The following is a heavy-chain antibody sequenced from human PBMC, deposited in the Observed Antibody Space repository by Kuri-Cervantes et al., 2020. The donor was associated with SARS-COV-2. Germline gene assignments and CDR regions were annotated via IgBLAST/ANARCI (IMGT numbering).Heavy chain of an antibody. Sequence: GGSLRLSCAASGFTFSAYGMHWVRQAPGKGLELVTSMRYDGSTEYYTDSVKGRLTISRDTSKNTLYLQMNSLRPEDTALYYCARQYSESYGDTFDIWGHGTMVTVSS. J-gene: IGHJ3*02. D-gene: IGHD1-26*01. V-gene: IGHV3-30*02. CDR1: GFTFSAYG. CDR3: ARQYSESYGDTFDI. CDR2: MRYDGSTE.